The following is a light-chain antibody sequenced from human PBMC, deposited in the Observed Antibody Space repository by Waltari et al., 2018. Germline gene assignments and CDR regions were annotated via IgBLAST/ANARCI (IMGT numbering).Light chain of an antibody. Sequence: EIVLTQSPTTLSLSSGERATLSCRASQSVSNNFVVWYQQKRGQAPRLLIFGSTSRASGIPDRFSGSGSATDFTITISRVDHEDFGPDYCQQHGDSPWLTFGGGTKVEIK. J-gene: IGKJ4*01. CDR1: QSVSNNF. V-gene: IGKV3-20*01. CDR3: QQHGDSPWLT. CDR2: GST.